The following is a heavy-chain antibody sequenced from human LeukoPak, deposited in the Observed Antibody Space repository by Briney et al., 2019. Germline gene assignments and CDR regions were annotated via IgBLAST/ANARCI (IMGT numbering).Heavy chain of an antibody. V-gene: IGHV4-59*01. Sequence: SETLSLTCTVSGGSISSYYWSWIRQPPGKGLEWIGYIYYSGSTNYNPSLKSRVTISVDTSKNQFSLKLSSVTAADTAMYYCARGRWPFDIWGQGTMVTVSS. CDR3: ARGRWPFDI. J-gene: IGHJ3*02. D-gene: IGHD4-23*01. CDR2: IYYSGST. CDR1: GGSISSYY.